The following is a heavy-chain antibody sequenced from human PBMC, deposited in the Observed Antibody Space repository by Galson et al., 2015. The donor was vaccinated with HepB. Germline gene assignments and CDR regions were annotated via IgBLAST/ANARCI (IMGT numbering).Heavy chain of an antibody. CDR2: INPNSGGT. D-gene: IGHD2-15*01. CDR1: GYTFTGYY. J-gene: IGHJ6*03. V-gene: IGHV1-2*02. Sequence: SVKVSCKASGYTFTGYYMHWVRQAPGQGLEWMGWINPNSGGTNYAQKFQGRVTMTEDKSTDTAYMELSSLRSEDTAVYYCATLRADIVAVVAATTYYYYYMDVWGKGTTVTVSS. CDR3: ATLRADIVAVVAATTYYYYYMDV.